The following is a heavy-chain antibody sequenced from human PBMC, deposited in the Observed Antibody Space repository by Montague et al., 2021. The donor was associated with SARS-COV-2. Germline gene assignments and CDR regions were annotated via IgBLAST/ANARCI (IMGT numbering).Heavy chain of an antibody. CDR1: GFTFSSYA. D-gene: IGHD2/OR15-2a*01. Sequence: SLRLSCAASGFTFSSYAMHWVRQAPGKGLEWVAVISYDGSNKYYADSVKGRFTISRDNSKNTLYLQMISLRAEDTAVYYCARTLLDYYGMDVWGQGTTVTVSS. V-gene: IGHV3-30-3*01. J-gene: IGHJ6*02. CDR3: ARTLLDYYGMDV. CDR2: ISYDGSNK.